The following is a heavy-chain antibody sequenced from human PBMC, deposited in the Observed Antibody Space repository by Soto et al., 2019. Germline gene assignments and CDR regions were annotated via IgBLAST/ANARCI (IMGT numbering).Heavy chain of an antibody. J-gene: IGHJ4*02. Sequence: EVQLLESGGDLIQPEGSLRLSGAAYGFTFGVHAMSWVRQAPGRGLEWVSCISYTGSDTFYADSVKGRFTISRDNSRHIVVLHMHGLRADDTAVYYCARAIRGSIHTYDYWGQGTLVTVSS. CDR2: ISYTGSDT. D-gene: IGHD2-2*02. CDR1: GFTFGVHA. CDR3: ARAIRGSIHTYDY. V-gene: IGHV3-23*01.